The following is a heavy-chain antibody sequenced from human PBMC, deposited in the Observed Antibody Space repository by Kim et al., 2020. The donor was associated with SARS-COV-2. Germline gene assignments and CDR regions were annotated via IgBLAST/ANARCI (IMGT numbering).Heavy chain of an antibody. V-gene: IGHV3-33*01. D-gene: IGHD3-10*01. CDR2: IWGDGSKK. Sequence: GGSLRLSCTASGFTFSSHGMHWVRQAPGKGLEWVAVIWGDGSKKYYADSVRGRFTISRDDSKDTLYLQMNTLRAEDTAVYYCARGSTGSFDWFDPWDQGT. CDR1: GFTFSSHG. J-gene: IGHJ5*02. CDR3: ARGSTGSFDWFDP.